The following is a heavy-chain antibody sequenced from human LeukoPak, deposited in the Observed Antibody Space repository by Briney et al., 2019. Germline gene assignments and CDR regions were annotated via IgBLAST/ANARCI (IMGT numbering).Heavy chain of an antibody. CDR3: AKRPGKSLLHSHFDY. J-gene: IGHJ4*02. D-gene: IGHD3-10*01. CDR1: GFTFSSYA. Sequence: GGSLRLSCAASGFTFSSYAMSWVRQAPGKGLEWVSAISGSGGSTYYADSVKGRFTISRDNSKNTLYLQMNGLRAEDTAVYYCAKRPGKSLLHSHFDYWGQGTLVTVSS. CDR2: ISGSGGST. V-gene: IGHV3-23*01.